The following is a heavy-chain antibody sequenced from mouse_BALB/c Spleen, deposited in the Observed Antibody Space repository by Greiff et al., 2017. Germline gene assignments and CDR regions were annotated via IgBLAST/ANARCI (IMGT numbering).Heavy chain of an antibody. CDR3: ASPITTVGY. CDR1: GYTFTSYW. D-gene: IGHD1-1*01. J-gene: IGHJ2*01. V-gene: IGHV1-7*01. Sequence: VMLVESGAELAKPGASVKMSCKASGYTFTSYWMHWVKQRPGQGLEWIGYINPSTGYTEYNQKFKDKATLTADKSSSTAYMQLSSLTSEDSAVYYCASPITTVGYWGQGTTLTVSS. CDR2: INPSTGYT.